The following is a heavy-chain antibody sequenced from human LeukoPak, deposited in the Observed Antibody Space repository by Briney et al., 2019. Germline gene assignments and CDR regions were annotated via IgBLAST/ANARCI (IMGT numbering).Heavy chain of an antibody. D-gene: IGHD2-8*01. Sequence: SETLSLTCTVSRGSVSGSTYYWSWVRQPPGKGLEWMASIYYTGSTYYNPSLKSRVTISLEMSKNECFLTMTSVTAADTAVYFCTAEKNGSPHYWGQGTKVTVSS. CDR2: IYYTGST. CDR3: TAEKNGSPHY. J-gene: IGHJ4*02. CDR1: RGSVSGSTYY. V-gene: IGHV4-39*07.